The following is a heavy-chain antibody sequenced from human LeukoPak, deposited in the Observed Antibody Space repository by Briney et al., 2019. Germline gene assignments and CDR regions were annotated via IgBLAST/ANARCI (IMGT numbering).Heavy chain of an antibody. Sequence: SVKVSCKASGGSFSSYAISWVRQAPGQGLEWMGGIIPIFGTANYAQKFQGRVTITADESTSTAYMELSSLRSEDTAVYYCARAFRDPGYFDLWGRGTLVTVSS. CDR2: IIPIFGTA. V-gene: IGHV1-69*13. J-gene: IGHJ2*01. CDR3: ARAFRDPGYFDL. CDR1: GGSFSSYA. D-gene: IGHD3-10*01.